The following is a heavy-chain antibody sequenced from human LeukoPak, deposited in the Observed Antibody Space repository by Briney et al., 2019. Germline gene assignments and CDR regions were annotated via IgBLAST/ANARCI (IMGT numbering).Heavy chain of an antibody. CDR3: ARHNRMGAAATLGVFDS. V-gene: IGHV4-39*01. D-gene: IGHD6-13*01. J-gene: IGHJ4*02. Sequence: PSETLSLTCTVSGDSIGSSNYYWGWIRQPPGKRLEWIGSLHYAGTTYYDPSLRSRVSLSVDTSKNQFSLKLSSVTAADTAVYYCARHNRMGAAATLGVFDSWGQGTLVTVSS. CDR2: LHYAGTT. CDR1: GDSIGSSNYY.